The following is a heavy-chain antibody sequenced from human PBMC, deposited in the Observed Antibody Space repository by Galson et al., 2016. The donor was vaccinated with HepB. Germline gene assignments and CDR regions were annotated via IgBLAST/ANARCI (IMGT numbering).Heavy chain of an antibody. CDR1: GFTFSYHA. Sequence: SLRLSCAASGFTFSYHALHWVRQAPGKGLEWVSVISYDGSRRYYADSVKGRFTIYRDNSKNTLFLQMNSLTREDTAVYFCARDPDYNNSTGTFDYWGQGSLVTVSP. J-gene: IGHJ4*02. V-gene: IGHV3-30*04. CDR3: ARDPDYNNSTGTFDY. CDR2: ISYDGSRR. D-gene: IGHD3-9*01.